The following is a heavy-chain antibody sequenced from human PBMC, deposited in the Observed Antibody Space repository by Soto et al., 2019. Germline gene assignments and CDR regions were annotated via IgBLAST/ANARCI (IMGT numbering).Heavy chain of an antibody. CDR1: GYTFSSIG. V-gene: IGHV1-18*01. Sequence: GASVKVSCKASGYTFSSIGISWVRQAPGQGLEWMGWISPYKGNTHYAQGLQGRVTMTTDTSTSTAYTELRSLRSDDTAVYYCARDLDASGSHYPDYWGQGTLVTVSS. CDR3: ARDLDASGSHYPDY. D-gene: IGHD3-10*01. J-gene: IGHJ4*02. CDR2: ISPYKGNT.